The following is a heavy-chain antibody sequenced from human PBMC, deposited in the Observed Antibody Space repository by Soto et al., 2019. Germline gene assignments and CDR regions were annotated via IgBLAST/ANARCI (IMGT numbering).Heavy chain of an antibody. J-gene: IGHJ4*02. CDR2: IYWNDDK. V-gene: IGHV2-5*01. Sequence: SGPTLVKPTQTLTLTCTFSGFSLSTSGVGVGWIRQPPGKALEWLALIYWNDDKRYSPSLKSRLTITKDTSKNQVVLTMTNMDPVDTATYYCAHRRWEGGATIIPYYFDYWGQGTLVTVSS. CDR1: GFSLSTSGVG. CDR3: AHRRWEGGATIIPYYFDY. D-gene: IGHD5-12*01.